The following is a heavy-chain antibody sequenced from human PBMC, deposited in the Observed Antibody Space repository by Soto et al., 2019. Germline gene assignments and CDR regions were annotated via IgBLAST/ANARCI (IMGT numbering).Heavy chain of an antibody. CDR3: ARDPGKGDCSGGYCYARDF. V-gene: IGHV3-30-3*01. CDR1: KFTFSDYA. CDR2: ISYDGSHN. D-gene: IGHD2-15*01. J-gene: IGHJ4*02. Sequence: QVQLVESGGGVVQPGRSLRLSCAASKFTFSDYAMHWVRQAPGKGLEWVALISYDGSHNYYADSLKGRFTISRDNSKNTLFLQMNSLRAADTAVSYCARDPGKGDCSGGYCYARDFWGQGTLVTLSS.